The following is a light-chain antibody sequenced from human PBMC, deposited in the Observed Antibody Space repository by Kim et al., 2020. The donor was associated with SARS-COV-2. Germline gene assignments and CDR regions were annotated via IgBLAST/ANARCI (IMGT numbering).Light chain of an antibody. Sequence: SSVKLTCTRSSGQSSYIIAWHQQQPGKAPRYLMKLEGSGNSNEGSGVPDRFSGSSSGADRYLTISNLQSEDEADYYCETWDSNTRVFGGGTKLTVL. V-gene: IGLV4-60*03. CDR3: ETWDSNTRV. CDR2: LEGSGNS. J-gene: IGLJ3*02. CDR1: SGQSSYI.